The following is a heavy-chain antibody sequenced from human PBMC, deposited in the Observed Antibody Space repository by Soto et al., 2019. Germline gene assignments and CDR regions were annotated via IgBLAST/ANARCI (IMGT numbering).Heavy chain of an antibody. V-gene: IGHV3-48*02. J-gene: IGHJ4*02. CDR1: GFPFNTYA. CDR3: ARDLSH. Sequence: DVQLVESGGGLVQPGGSLRLSCAASGFPFNTYAMHWVRQAPGKGLEWISYINSASTTTFHADSVKGRFTVSRDNAENSLYLQMSCLRDEDTAVYYCARDLSHWGQGTLVTVSS. CDR2: INSASTTT.